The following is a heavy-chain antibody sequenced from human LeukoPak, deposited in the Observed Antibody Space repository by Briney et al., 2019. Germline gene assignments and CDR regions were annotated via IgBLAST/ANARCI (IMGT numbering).Heavy chain of an antibody. CDR2: IYPSGST. CDR3: ARDRWRFGELLPIDAFDI. J-gene: IGHJ3*02. D-gene: IGHD3-10*01. CDR1: GDSISSGSDY. Sequence: SETLSLTCTVSGDSISSGSDYWSWIRQPAGKGLEWIGRIYPSGSTNYNPSLKSRVTISVDTSKNQFSLKLGSVTAADTAVYYCARDRWRFGELLPIDAFDIWGQGTMVTVSS. V-gene: IGHV4-61*02.